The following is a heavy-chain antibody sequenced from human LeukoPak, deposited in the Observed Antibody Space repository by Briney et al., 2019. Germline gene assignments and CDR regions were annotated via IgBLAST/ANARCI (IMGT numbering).Heavy chain of an antibody. CDR3: AKDSWARNGIYDPFED. V-gene: IGHV3-23*01. D-gene: IGHD2-8*01. CDR2: LWGNNKNI. J-gene: IGHJ4*02. CDR1: GFTFSTHT. Sequence: GGSLRLSCAASGFTFSTHTMSWVRQAPGKGLEWVSALWGNNKNIYYADSVKGRFTISRDNSGNMVYLQMNSLRLEDTAAYYCAKDSWARNGIYDPFEDWGQGTLVTVFS.